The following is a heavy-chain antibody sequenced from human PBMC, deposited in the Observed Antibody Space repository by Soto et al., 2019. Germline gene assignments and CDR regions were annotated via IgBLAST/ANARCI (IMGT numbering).Heavy chain of an antibody. D-gene: IGHD4-17*01. CDR1: GFSLRGYS. CDR2: ISGSGTTI. Sequence: EVQLVESGGGFVQPGGSLRLSCAASGFSLRGYSMIWVRQAPGKGLEWVSYISGSGTTIYYADSVKGRFTISRDNAKKSVYLLMNSLGDEDTAVYYCARGAGYGDYGGYWGQGTLVTVSS. V-gene: IGHV3-48*02. CDR3: ARGAGYGDYGGY. J-gene: IGHJ4*02.